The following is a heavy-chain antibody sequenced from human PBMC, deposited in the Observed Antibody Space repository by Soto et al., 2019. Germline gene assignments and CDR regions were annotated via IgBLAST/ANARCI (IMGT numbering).Heavy chain of an antibody. V-gene: IGHV3-30-3*01. CDR1: GFTFSNYG. D-gene: IGHD4-17*01. CDR3: ARISPTVRSFCL. CDR2: ISKDGSSK. Sequence: QVQLVESGGGVVQPGRSLRLSCAASGFTFSNYGMHWVRQAPGKGLEWVSTISKDGSSKYYADSVEGRFTVSRDNSENTLYLQVNTLGTEDTAVYYCARISPTVRSFCLWGQGTLVTVSS. J-gene: IGHJ4*02.